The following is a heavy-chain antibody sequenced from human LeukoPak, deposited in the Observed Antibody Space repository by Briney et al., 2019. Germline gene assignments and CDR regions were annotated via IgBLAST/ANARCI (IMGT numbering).Heavy chain of an antibody. J-gene: IGHJ4*02. D-gene: IGHD6-13*01. CDR1: GGSFSGYY. CDR3: ARGGSSWYGVGFGY. Sequence: SETLSLTCAVYGGSFSGYYWSWIRQPPGKGLEGIGEINHSGSTNYNPSLKSRVTMSVDTSKNQFSLKLSSVTAADTAVYYCARGGSSWYGVGFGYWGQGTLVTVSS. CDR2: INHSGST. V-gene: IGHV4-34*01.